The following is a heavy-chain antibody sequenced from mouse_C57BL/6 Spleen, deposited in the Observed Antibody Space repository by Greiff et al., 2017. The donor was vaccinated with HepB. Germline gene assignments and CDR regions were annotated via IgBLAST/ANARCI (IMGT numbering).Heavy chain of an antibody. J-gene: IGHJ3*01. Sequence: QVQLQQSGAELVMPGASVKLSCKASGYTFTSYWMHWVKQRPGQGLEWIGEIDPSDSYTNYNQKFKGKSTLTADKSSSTAYMQLSSLTSEDSAVYYCARGTPWVAYWGQGTLVTVSA. CDR3: ARGTPWVAY. D-gene: IGHD3-3*01. CDR2: IDPSDSYT. V-gene: IGHV1-69*01. CDR1: GYTFTSYW.